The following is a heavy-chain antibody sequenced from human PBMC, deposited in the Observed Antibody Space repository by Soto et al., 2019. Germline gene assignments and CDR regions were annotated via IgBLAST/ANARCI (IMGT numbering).Heavy chain of an antibody. CDR2: IYHSGST. CDR1: GGSINSTNW. V-gene: IGHV4-4*02. D-gene: IGHD4-17*01. CDR3: ARVWTTVTNWFDP. J-gene: IGHJ5*02. Sequence: QVQLQESGPGLVKPSGTLSLTCAVSGGSINSTNWWSWVRQPPGKGLEWIGEIYHSGSTNYNPSLKRRVTISVAKSNHQFSLKLSSVTAADTAVYYCARVWTTVTNWFDPWGQGTLVTVSS.